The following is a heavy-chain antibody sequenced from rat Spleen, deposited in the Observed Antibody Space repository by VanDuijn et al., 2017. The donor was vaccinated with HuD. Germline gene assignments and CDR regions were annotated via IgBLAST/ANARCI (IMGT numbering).Heavy chain of an antibody. V-gene: IGHV5S23*01. Sequence: EVQLVESGGGLVQPGRSLKLSCAASGFTFSDYNMAWVRQAPKKGLEWVAYISTAGSNTFYRDSVKGRFTISRDNAKSTLYLQMNSLWSEDTATYYCAVAGYGYWGQGVVVTVSS. CDR3: AVAGYGY. CDR2: ISTAGSNT. D-gene: IGHD4-3*01. J-gene: IGHJ2*01. CDR1: GFTFSDYN.